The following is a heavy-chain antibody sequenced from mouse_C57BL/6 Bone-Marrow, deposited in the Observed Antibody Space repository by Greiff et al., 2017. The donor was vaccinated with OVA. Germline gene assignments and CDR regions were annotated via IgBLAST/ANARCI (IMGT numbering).Heavy chain of an antibody. J-gene: IGHJ4*01. V-gene: IGHV1-26*01. CDR1: GYTFTDYY. CDR2: INPNNGGT. CDR3: ARTDYGSSPEDY. Sequence: VQLQQSGPELVKPGASVKISCKASGYTFTDYYMNWVKQSHGKSLEWIGDINPNNGGTSYNQKFKGKATLTVDKSSSTAYMELRSLTSEDSAVYYCARTDYGSSPEDYWGQGTSVTVSS. D-gene: IGHD1-1*01.